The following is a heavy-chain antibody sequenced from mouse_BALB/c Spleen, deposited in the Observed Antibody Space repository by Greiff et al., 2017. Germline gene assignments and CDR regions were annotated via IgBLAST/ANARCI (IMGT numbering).Heavy chain of an antibody. Sequence: VQLQQSGAELVKPGASVKLSCKASGYTFTSYYMYWVKQRPGQGLEWIGEINPSNGGTNFNEKFKSKATLTVDKSSSTAYMQLSSLTSEDSAVYYCTRFSFLYWYFDVWGAGTTVTVSS. J-gene: IGHJ1*01. CDR2: INPSNGGT. V-gene: IGHV1S81*02. CDR3: TRFSFLYWYFDV. CDR1: GYTFTSYY.